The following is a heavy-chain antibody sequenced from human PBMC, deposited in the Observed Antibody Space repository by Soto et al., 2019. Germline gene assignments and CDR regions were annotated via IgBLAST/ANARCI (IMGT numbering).Heavy chain of an antibody. Sequence: GESLKISCAASGFTFSSYAMSWVRQAPGKGLEWVSAISGSGGSTYYADSVKGRFTISRDNSKNTLYLQMNSLRAEDTAVYYCAKAHVDIAAAGRFYFDYWGQGTLVTVSS. J-gene: IGHJ4*02. V-gene: IGHV3-23*01. CDR1: GFTFSSYA. CDR2: ISGSGGST. D-gene: IGHD6-13*01. CDR3: AKAHVDIAAAGRFYFDY.